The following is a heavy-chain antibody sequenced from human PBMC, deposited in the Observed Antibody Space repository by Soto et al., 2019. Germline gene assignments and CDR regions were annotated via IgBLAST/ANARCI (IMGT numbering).Heavy chain of an antibody. CDR3: AKDLYSSSWYTRCVLDY. CDR1: GFTFSSYA. V-gene: IGHV3-23*01. J-gene: IGHJ4*02. CDR2: ISGSGGST. Sequence: EVQLLESGGGLVQPGGSLRLSCAASGFTFSSYAMSWVRQAPGKGLEWVSAISGSGGSTYYADSVKGRFTISRDNSKNTLYLQMNSLRAEDTAVYYCAKDLYSSSWYTRCVLDYWGQGTLVTVSS. D-gene: IGHD6-13*01.